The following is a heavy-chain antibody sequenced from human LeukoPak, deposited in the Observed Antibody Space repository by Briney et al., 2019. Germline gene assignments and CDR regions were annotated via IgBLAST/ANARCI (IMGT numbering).Heavy chain of an antibody. CDR3: ARSGYSSGWYLWFDP. Sequence: GESLKISCKGSGYSFTSYWIGWVRQMPGKGLEWMGIIYPGDSDTRYSPSFQGQVTISADKSISTAYLQWSSLKASDTAMYYCARSGYSSGWYLWFDPWGQGTPVTVSS. D-gene: IGHD6-19*01. CDR2: IYPGDSDT. J-gene: IGHJ5*02. V-gene: IGHV5-51*01. CDR1: GYSFTSYW.